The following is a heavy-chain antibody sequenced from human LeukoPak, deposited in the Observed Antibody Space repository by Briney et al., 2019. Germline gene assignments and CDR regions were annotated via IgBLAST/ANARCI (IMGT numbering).Heavy chain of an antibody. CDR3: ARQYYYDSSGYYYRATTFDY. Sequence: LGESLKISCKGSGYSFTSYWIGWVRQMPGKGLEWMGIIYPGDSDTRYSPSFQGQVTISADKSISTAYLQWSSLKASDTAMYYRARQYYYDSSGYYYRATTFDYWGQGTLVTVSS. D-gene: IGHD3-22*01. V-gene: IGHV5-51*01. CDR1: GYSFTSYW. J-gene: IGHJ4*02. CDR2: IYPGDSDT.